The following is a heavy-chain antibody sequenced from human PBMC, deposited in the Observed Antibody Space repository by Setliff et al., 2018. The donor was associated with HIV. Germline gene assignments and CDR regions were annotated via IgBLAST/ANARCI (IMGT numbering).Heavy chain of an antibody. V-gene: IGHV1-2*02. CDR2: INPKNGVA. J-gene: IGHJ4*02. D-gene: IGHD5-12*01. CDR3: ARAWGGSGYYAFDH. Sequence: AASVKVSCKASGYNFTANYMHWVRQDPGQGLEWMGWINPKNGVANYARKFQGRVTMTGDTSISAVYMDLSRLRSDDTAVYYCARAWGGSGYYAFDHWGQGTLVTVSS. CDR1: GYNFTANY.